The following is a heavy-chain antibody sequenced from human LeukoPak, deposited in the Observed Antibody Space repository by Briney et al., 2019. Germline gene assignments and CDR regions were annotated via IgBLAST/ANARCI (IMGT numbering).Heavy chain of an antibody. CDR2: INPNSGGT. V-gene: IGHV1-2*02. J-gene: IGHJ6*02. CDR1: GYTFTGYY. Sequence: ASVKVSCKASGYTFTGYYMHLVRQAPGQGLEWMGWINPNSGGTNYAQKFQGRVTMTRDTSISTAYMELSRLRSDDTAVYYCARDIPGAPKYYYYGMDVWGQGTTVTVSS. CDR3: ARDIPGAPKYYYYGMDV. D-gene: IGHD1-14*01.